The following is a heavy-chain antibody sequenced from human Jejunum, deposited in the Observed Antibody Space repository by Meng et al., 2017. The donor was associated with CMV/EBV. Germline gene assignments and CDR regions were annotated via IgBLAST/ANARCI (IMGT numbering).Heavy chain of an antibody. CDR2: ISSDGSST. J-gene: IGHJ4*01. D-gene: IGHD4-23*01. V-gene: IGHV3-74*01. Sequence: LLVESGGGLVQPGGSLRLSCSASGFTFSGYWMHWVRQVPGKGLLWVSHISSDGSSTNYADSVKGRFTITRDNAKNTLYLQMNSLRAEDTAVYYCARVRRDDYGGDSPEWGQGTLVTVSS. CDR3: ARVRRDDYGGDSPE. CDR1: GFTFSGYW.